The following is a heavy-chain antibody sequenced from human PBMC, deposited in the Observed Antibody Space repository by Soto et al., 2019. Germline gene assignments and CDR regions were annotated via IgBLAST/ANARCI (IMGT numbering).Heavy chain of an antibody. CDR1: GVSLNTADTW. V-gene: IGHV4-30-4*01. J-gene: IGHJ6*01. Sequence: QVQLQESGSGLVKPSQSLSLTCTVSGVSLNTADTWWSWIRQPPGKGLEFIGYYHSGGSSYYDASVRGLVIISADTSNRQFSVKLSSVTVADTAVYFCVRSRQMESGNDYGLDVWGQGPTVTVSS. CDR3: VRSRQMESGNDYGLDV. CDR2: YHSGGSS. D-gene: IGHD1-1*01.